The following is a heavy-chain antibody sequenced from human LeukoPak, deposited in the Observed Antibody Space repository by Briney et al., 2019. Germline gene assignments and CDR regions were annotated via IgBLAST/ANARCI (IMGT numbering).Heavy chain of an antibody. D-gene: IGHD4-17*01. J-gene: IGHJ3*02. CDR1: GGSISSYY. V-gene: IGHV4-59*12. CDR3: ASRPRQVPYGQGAFDI. CDR2: IYYSGST. Sequence: SETLSLTCTVSGGSISSYYWSWIRQPPGKGLEWIGYIYYSGSTNYNPSLKSRVTISVDTSKNQFSLKLSSVTAADTAVYYCASRPRQVPYGQGAFDIWGQGTMVTVPS.